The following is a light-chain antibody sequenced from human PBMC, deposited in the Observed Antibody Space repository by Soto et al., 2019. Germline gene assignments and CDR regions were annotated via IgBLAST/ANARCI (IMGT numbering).Light chain of an antibody. CDR3: MQGLHSLQYT. CDR1: ESLLHVSGYNY. CDR2: LGS. J-gene: IGKJ3*01. Sequence: DIVMTQSPLSLPVTPGEPASISCRSSESLLHVSGYNYLDWYLQKPGQSPQLLIYLGSYRASGVPDRFSGSGSGTDFTLEISRVEAEDVGISYCMQGLHSLQYTFGPGTRVDVK. V-gene: IGKV2-28*01.